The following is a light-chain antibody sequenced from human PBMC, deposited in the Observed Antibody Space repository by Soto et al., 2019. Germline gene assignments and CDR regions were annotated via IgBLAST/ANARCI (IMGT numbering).Light chain of an antibody. CDR1: QSVDSTY. CDR2: GAS. Sequence: IVLTQSPCTLSLSPGERATLSCGASQSVDSTYLTWYQQKPGQAPRLLMYGASGRATGIPERFSGSGSGTDFTLTISSLEPEDFAVYYCQQYNNWPGTFGQGTKVDIK. J-gene: IGKJ1*01. CDR3: QQYNNWPGT. V-gene: IGKV3-20*01.